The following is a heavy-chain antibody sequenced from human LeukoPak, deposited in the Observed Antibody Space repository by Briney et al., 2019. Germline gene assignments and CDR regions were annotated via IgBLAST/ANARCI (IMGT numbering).Heavy chain of an antibody. CDR1: GYTLTELS. Sequence: ASVKVSCKVSGYTLTELSMHWVRQAPGKGLEWMGGFDPEDGETIYAQKFQGRVTITEDTSTDTAYMELSSLRSEDTAVYYCASTLIADTFDYWGQGTLVTVSS. J-gene: IGHJ4*02. V-gene: IGHV1-24*01. CDR2: FDPEDGET. D-gene: IGHD3-22*01. CDR3: ASTLIADTFDY.